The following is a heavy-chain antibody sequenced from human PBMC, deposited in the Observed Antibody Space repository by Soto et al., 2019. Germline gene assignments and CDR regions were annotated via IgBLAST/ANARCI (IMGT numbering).Heavy chain of an antibody. Sequence: QVQLVQSGAEVKKPVSSVKVSCKASAGTFSSYAISWVRQAPGQGLEWMGRIIPMLGTADYAQKFQGRVTITADESTRTAYMEVTRLRSEDTAVYYCARGVVVALATPYQYYAMDAWGQGTTVTVSS. D-gene: IGHD2-15*01. J-gene: IGHJ6*02. CDR2: IIPMLGTA. CDR1: AGTFSSYA. V-gene: IGHV1-69*01. CDR3: ARGVVVALATPYQYYAMDA.